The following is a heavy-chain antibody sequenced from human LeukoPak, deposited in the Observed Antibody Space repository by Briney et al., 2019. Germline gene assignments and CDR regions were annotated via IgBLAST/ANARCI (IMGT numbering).Heavy chain of an antibody. CDR3: ARVWGYSGCDL. J-gene: IGHJ4*02. CDR2: IYYSGST. Sequence: SSETLSLTCTVSGGSISSYYWSWIRQPPGKGLEWIGYIYYSGSTNYNPSLKGRVTISVDTSKNQFSLKLSSVTAADTAVYYCARVWGYSGCDLWGQGTLVTVSS. V-gene: IGHV4-59*01. D-gene: IGHD5-12*01. CDR1: GGSISSYY.